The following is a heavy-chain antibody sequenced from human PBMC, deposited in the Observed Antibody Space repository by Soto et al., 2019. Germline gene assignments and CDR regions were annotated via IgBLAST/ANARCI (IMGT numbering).Heavy chain of an antibody. V-gene: IGHV3-23*01. CDR2: ISGSTGRT. CDR3: AKDGSGSYFRENWFDP. CDR1: GFTFSSYA. Sequence: GGSLRLSCAASGFTFSSYAMNWVRQAPGKGLEWVSAISGSTGRTCYADSVKGRFTISRDNSKNTLYLQMNSLRAEDTAVYYCAKDGSGSYFRENWFDPWGRGTLVTVSS. J-gene: IGHJ5*02. D-gene: IGHD3-10*01.